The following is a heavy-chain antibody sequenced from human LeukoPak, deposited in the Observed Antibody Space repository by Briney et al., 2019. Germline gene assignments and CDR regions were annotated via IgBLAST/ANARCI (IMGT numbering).Heavy chain of an antibody. J-gene: IGHJ6*03. CDR3: ARVQRPDPYYYYYYYMDV. D-gene: IGHD1-1*01. V-gene: IGHV1-3*04. Sequence: ASVKVSCKPSGYTFANYPIHWVRQAPGQRLEWMGWINTGNGNAKYSQKFQGRLTITSDTSASTAYMELRSLRSDDTAVYYCARVQRPDPYYYYYYYMDVWGKGTTVTVSS. CDR2: INTGNGNA. CDR1: GYTFANYP.